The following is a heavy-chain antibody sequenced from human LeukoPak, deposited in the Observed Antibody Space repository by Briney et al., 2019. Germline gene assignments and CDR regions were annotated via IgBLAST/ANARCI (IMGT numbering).Heavy chain of an antibody. V-gene: IGHV3-21*01. Sequence: GGSLRLSCAASEFTFSLYGMNWVRQAPGKGLEWVSSISGSHTYIAYADSVKGRFTISRDNAKNSLYLQMNSLRADDTAVYYCARDREWEVFDYWGQGTLVTVSS. J-gene: IGHJ4*02. D-gene: IGHD1-26*01. CDR1: EFTFSLYG. CDR2: ISGSHTYI. CDR3: ARDREWEVFDY.